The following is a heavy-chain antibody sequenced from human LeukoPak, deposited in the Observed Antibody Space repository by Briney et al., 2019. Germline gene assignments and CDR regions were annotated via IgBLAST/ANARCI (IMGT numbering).Heavy chain of an antibody. CDR2: ISYSGST. J-gene: IGHJ5*02. Sequence: SETLSLTCTVSGGSISNYYGSWIRKPPGKGLEWFGYISYSGSTNYNPSLKSRVTISVDTSKNQFSLKLSSVTAADTAVYYCARGRTYRSSSWFDPWGQGTLVTVSS. V-gene: IGHV4-59*01. CDR1: GGSISNYY. CDR3: ARGRTYRSSSWFDP. D-gene: IGHD6-6*01.